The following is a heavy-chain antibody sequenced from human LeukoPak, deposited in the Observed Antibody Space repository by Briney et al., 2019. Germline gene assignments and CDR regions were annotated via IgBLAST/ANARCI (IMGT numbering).Heavy chain of an antibody. J-gene: IGHJ4*02. D-gene: IGHD5-18*01. Sequence: PSETLSLTCTVSGDSISNSSHYWSWIRQPPGKGLEWIGYIYYSGSTNYNPSLKSRVTISVDTSKNQFSLKLSSVTAADTAVYYCARYSYGSGIDYWGQGTLVTVSS. CDR1: GDSISNSSHY. CDR2: IYYSGST. V-gene: IGHV4-61*01. CDR3: ARYSYGSGIDY.